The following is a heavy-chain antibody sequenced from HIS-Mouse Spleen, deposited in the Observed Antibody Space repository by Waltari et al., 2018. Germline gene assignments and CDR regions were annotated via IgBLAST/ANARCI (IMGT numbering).Heavy chain of an antibody. CDR2: ISASNDTT. V-gene: IGHV1-18*01. D-gene: IGHD6-19*01. Sequence: QVQLVQSGAEVKKPGASVKVSCKASGYTFTSYGISWVRQAPGQGLGWMGWISASNDTTNADQKLKGKGTMTTDTSTSTAYMELRGLRSDDTAVYYCAGNAVAGPAGAFDIWGQGTMVTVSS. CDR3: AGNAVAGPAGAFDI. J-gene: IGHJ3*02. CDR1: GYTFTSYG.